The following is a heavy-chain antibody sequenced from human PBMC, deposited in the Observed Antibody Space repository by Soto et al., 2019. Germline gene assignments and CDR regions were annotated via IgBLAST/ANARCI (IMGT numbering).Heavy chain of an antibody. CDR1: GFSLSTTEEG. V-gene: IGHV2-5*02. J-gene: IGHJ4*02. CDR3: AHGSCFGADCYPNPYFDF. Sequence: QITLKESGPTLVKPTQTLTLTSTFSGFSLSTTEEGVGWIRQPPGKAPEWLALLYWDDDKRYSPSLKTSLTITKDTPKHQVVLTVTNVDPVDTATYYCAHGSCFGADCYPNPYFDFWGQGILVTVSS. CDR2: LYWDDDK. D-gene: IGHD2-21*02.